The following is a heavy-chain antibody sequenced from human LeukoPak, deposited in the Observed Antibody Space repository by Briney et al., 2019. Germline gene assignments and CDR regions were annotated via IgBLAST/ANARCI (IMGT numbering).Heavy chain of an antibody. Sequence: PSETLSLTCTVSGASISGYYWSWLRQPPGKELEWIGYIHTSGSARFNPSLQSRVTLSFDTSKDQFSLKLTSLTAADTAVYYCARRKRGEYRGIYYYYMDVWGKGTTVTVSS. V-gene: IGHV4-4*09. D-gene: IGHD3-16*01. J-gene: IGHJ6*03. CDR1: GASISGYY. CDR3: ARRKRGEYRGIYYYYMDV. CDR2: IHTSGSA.